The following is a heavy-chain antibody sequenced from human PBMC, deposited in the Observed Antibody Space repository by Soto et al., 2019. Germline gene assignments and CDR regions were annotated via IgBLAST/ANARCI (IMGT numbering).Heavy chain of an antibody. J-gene: IGHJ4*02. CDR3: AKRNYGSEFDY. Sequence: EVQLLESGGGLVQPGGSLRLSCAASGFTFSSYAMNWVRQAPGKGLEWVSVISGSGGSTYYADSVKGRFTISRDNSKNTLYQQMNSLRAEDTAVYYCAKRNYGSEFDYWGQGTLVTVSS. D-gene: IGHD3-10*01. V-gene: IGHV3-23*01. CDR1: GFTFSSYA. CDR2: ISGSGGST.